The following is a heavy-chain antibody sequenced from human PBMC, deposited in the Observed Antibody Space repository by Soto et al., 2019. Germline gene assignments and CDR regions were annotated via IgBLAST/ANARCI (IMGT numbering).Heavy chain of an antibody. V-gene: IGHV3-30-3*01. D-gene: IGHD1-26*01. Sequence: QVQVVESGGGVVQPGRSLRLSCAASEFTFGTYTMHWVRQAPGKGLEWVAVILYDGGNKTEADSVKGRFIISRDRSKNTVHLQINSLRAEDKGMYECARGGCRFRSSDDGFDLWGQGSMVTAS. CDR1: EFTFGTYT. CDR2: ILYDGGNK. J-gene: IGHJ3*01. CDR3: ARGGCRFRSSDDGFDL.